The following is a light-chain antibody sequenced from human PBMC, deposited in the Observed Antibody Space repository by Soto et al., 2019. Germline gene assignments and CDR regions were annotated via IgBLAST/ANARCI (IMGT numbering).Light chain of an antibody. J-gene: IGLJ1*01. CDR3: SSYAGSNNFFYV. V-gene: IGLV2-8*01. CDR2: EVS. CDR1: SSDVGGYNY. Sequence: QSALTQPPSASGSPGQSVSIPCTGTSSDVGGYNYVSWYQQHPGKAPKLMIYEVSKRPSGVPDRFSGSKSGNTASLTVSGLQAEDEADYYCSSYAGSNNFFYVFGTGTQLTVL.